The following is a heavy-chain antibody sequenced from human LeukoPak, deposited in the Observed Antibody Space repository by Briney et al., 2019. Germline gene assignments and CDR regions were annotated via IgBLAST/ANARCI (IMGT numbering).Heavy chain of an antibody. J-gene: IGHJ3*02. D-gene: IGHD3-22*01. Sequence: SQTLSLTCTVSGGSIGSGSYYWSWIRQPAGKGLEWIGRIYTSGSTNYNPSLKSRVTISVDTSKNQFSLKLSSVTAADTAVYYCAREPYYYDSSGYYWPDAFDIWGQGTMVTVSS. V-gene: IGHV4-61*02. CDR2: IYTSGST. CDR1: GGSIGSGSYY. CDR3: AREPYYYDSSGYYWPDAFDI.